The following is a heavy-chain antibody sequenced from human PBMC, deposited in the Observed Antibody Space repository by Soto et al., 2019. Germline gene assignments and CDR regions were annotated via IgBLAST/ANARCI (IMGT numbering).Heavy chain of an antibody. CDR3: ARDFQYYYDSSGYPTRLGAFDI. CDR2: IYYSGST. D-gene: IGHD3-22*01. Sequence: SETLSLTXTVSGGSISSGGYYWSWIRQHPGKGLEWIGYIYYSGSTYYNPSLKSRVTISVDTSKNQFSLKLSSVTAADTAVYYCARDFQYYYDSSGYPTRLGAFDIWGQGTMVTVSS. CDR1: GGSISSGGYY. V-gene: IGHV4-31*02. J-gene: IGHJ3*02.